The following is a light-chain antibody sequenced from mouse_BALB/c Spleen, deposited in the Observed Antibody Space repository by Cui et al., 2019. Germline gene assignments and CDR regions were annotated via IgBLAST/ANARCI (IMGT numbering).Light chain of an antibody. CDR1: SSVSY. J-gene: IGKJ1*01. Sequence: QIVLTQSPEIMSASPGEKVTMTCSASSSVSYMYWYQQKPGSSPRLLIYDTSNLASGVPVRFSGSGSGTSYSLTISRMDAEDAATYYCQQWSSYPRAFGGGTKLEIK. CDR3: QQWSSYPRA. V-gene: IGKV4-55*01. CDR2: DTS.